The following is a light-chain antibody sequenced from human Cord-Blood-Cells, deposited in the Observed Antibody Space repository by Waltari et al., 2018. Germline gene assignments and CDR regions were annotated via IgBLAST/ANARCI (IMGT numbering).Light chain of an antibody. CDR1: ALPKQY. V-gene: IGLV3-25*02. Sequence: SYELTQPPSVSVSPGQTARITCSGDALPKQYAYWYQQKPGQAPVLVIYKGSERPSGIPERFSCSSSGVTVTLTISGVQAEDEADDYCQSADSSGTYPVVFGGGTKLTVL. CDR2: KGS. J-gene: IGLJ2*01. CDR3: QSADSSGTYPVV.